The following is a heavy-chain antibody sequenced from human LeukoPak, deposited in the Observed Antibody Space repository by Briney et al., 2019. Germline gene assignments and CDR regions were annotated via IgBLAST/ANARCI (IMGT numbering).Heavy chain of an antibody. CDR2: IKSQTDGGTT. CDR3: TTDPYITGTTY. Sequence: PGGSLRLSCAASGFTFSSYAMSWVRQAPGKGLEWVGRIKSQTDGGTTDYAAPVKGRFTISRDDSKNTLHLQMNSLKTEDTAVYYCTTDPYITGTTYWGQGTLVTVSS. J-gene: IGHJ4*02. V-gene: IGHV3-15*01. D-gene: IGHD1-20*01. CDR1: GFTFSSYA.